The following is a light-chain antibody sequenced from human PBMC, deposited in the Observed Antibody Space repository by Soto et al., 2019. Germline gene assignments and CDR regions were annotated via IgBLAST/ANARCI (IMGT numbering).Light chain of an antibody. CDR3: QQSYSTPWT. Sequence: DIQMTQSPSSLSASVRDRVTITCRASQSVRSYLNWYQQKPGEAPKLLIYAASSLQSGIPSRFSGGGSETDFTLTISSLQPEDFATYYCQQSYSTPWTFGQGTKVDI. J-gene: IGKJ1*01. V-gene: IGKV1-39*01. CDR1: QSVRSY. CDR2: AAS.